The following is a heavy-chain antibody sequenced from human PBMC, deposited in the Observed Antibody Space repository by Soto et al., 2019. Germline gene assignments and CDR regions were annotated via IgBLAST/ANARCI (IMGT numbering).Heavy chain of an antibody. CDR1: GVAFSNYA. Sequence: GGCLSLSSAASGVAFSNYAMHWVRQVPGKGLEWVSSISTSIDATYYADSVKGRFTISRDDSKNTLYLQMNTLRAEDSAVYYCAKDRTVAARTFDDRGQVTKFTVS. V-gene: IGHV3-23*01. J-gene: IGHJ4*02. D-gene: IGHD6-13*01. CDR3: AKDRTVAARTFDD. CDR2: ISTSIDAT.